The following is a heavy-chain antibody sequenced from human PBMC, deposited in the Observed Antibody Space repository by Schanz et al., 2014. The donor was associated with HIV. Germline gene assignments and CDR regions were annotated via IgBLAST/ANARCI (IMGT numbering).Heavy chain of an antibody. V-gene: IGHV3-23*04. CDR2: ISGSGGSP. Sequence: EQLVESGGGVVQPGRSLRLSCAASGFTYRNYGMHWVRQAPGKGLEWVSTISGSGGSPYYADSVKGRFTISRDNSKNTVYLRMSGLRAEDTAVYYCANQRYSGTYRPFDYWGRGTLVTVSS. CDR1: GFTYRNYG. CDR3: ANQRYSGTYRPFDY. J-gene: IGHJ4*02. D-gene: IGHD1-26*01.